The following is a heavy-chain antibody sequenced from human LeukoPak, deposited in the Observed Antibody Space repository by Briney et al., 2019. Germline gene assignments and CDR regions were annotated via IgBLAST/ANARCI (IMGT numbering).Heavy chain of an antibody. J-gene: IGHJ4*02. V-gene: IGHV4-59*01. Sequence: SETLSLTCTVSGGSISSYYWSWIRQPPGKGLEWIGYIYYSGSTNYNPSLKSRVTISVDTSKNQFSLKLSSVTAADTAVYYCARGSPSFNLFDYWGQGTLVTVSS. CDR2: IYYSGST. CDR3: ARGSPSFNLFDY. CDR1: GGSISSYY.